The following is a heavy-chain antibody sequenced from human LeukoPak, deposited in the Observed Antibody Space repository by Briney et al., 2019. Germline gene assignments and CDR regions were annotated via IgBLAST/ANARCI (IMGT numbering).Heavy chain of an antibody. J-gene: IGHJ4*02. CDR3: ANAPKWEVSTGYFDY. CDR1: GFTFSSYA. V-gene: IGHV3-30-3*01. CDR2: ISYDGSNK. Sequence: GGSLRLSCAASGFTFSSYAMHWVRQAPGKGLEWVAVISYDGSNKYYADSVKGRFTISRDNSKNTLYLQMNSLRAEDTAVHYCANAPKWEVSTGYFDYWGQGTLVTVSS. D-gene: IGHD1-26*01.